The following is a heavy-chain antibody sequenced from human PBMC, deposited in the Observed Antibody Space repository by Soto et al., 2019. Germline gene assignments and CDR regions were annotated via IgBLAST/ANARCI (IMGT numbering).Heavy chain of an antibody. CDR3: ARGPLGGSYYYYYYYGMDV. D-gene: IGHD1-26*01. CDR1: GGSFSGYY. CDR2: INHSGST. V-gene: IGHV4-34*01. J-gene: IGHJ6*02. Sequence: SETLSLTCAVYGGSFSGYYWSWIRQPPGKGLEWIGEINHSGSTNYNPSLKSRVTISVDTSKNQFSLKLSSVTAADTAVYYCARGPLGGSYYYYYYYGMDVWGQGTTVTVSS.